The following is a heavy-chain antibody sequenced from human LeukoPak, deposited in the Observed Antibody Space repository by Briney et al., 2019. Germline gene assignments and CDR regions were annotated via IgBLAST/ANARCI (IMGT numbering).Heavy chain of an antibody. D-gene: IGHD3-22*01. J-gene: IGHJ4*02. CDR3: ARGPWDYYDSSNYRTFDY. CDR1: GFIFRYYH. V-gene: IGHV3-21*01. Sequence: GGSLRLSCAASGFIFRYYHIHWVLQAPGKGLEWVSSISSSAGYIYYADSVKGRFTISRDNARNSLYLQMNTLRAEDTAVYYCARGPWDYYDSSNYRTFDYWGQGTLVTVSS. CDR2: ISSSAGYI.